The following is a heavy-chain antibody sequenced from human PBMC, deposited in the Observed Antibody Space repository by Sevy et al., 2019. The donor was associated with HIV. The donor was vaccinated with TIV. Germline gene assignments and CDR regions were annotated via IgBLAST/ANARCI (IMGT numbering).Heavy chain of an antibody. Sequence: GGYLRLSCAASGFTFSSYSMNWVRQAPGKGLEWVSSISSSSSYIYYADSVKGRFTISRDNAKNSLYLQMNSLRAEDTAVYYCARDRSPNYFYGMDVWGQGTTVIVSS. CDR3: ARDRSPNYFYGMDV. V-gene: IGHV3-21*01. CDR1: GFTFSSYS. CDR2: ISSSSSYI. J-gene: IGHJ6*02.